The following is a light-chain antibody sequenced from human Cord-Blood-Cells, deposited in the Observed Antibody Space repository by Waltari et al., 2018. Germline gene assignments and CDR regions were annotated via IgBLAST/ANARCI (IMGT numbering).Light chain of an antibody. CDR2: DVS. Sequence: QSALTQPASVSGSPGQSITISCTGTSSDAGGYNYVSWYQQHPGKPPKLMIYDVSKRPSGVSNRFSGSKSGNTASLTISGLQAEDEADYYCSSYTSSSLVFGGGTKLTVL. CDR1: SSDAGGYNY. V-gene: IGLV2-14*01. CDR3: SSYTSSSLV. J-gene: IGLJ2*01.